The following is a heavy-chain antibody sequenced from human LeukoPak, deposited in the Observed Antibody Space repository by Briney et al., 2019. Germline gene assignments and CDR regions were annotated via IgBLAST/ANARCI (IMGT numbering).Heavy chain of an antibody. D-gene: IGHD7-27*01. Sequence: PGGSLRLSCAASGFTFSSYAMHWVRQAPGKGLEWVAVISYDGSNKYYADSVKGRFTISRDNSKNTLYLQMNSLRAEDTAVYYCAAPTYWGGSSGAFDIWGQGTMVTVSS. J-gene: IGHJ3*02. CDR1: GFTFSSYA. CDR3: AAPTYWGGSSGAFDI. CDR2: ISYDGSNK. V-gene: IGHV3-30-3*01.